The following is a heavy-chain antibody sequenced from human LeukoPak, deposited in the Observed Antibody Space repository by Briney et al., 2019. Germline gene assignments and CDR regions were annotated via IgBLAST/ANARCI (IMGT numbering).Heavy chain of an antibody. CDR1: GYTFTSYA. CDR3: ARYVLYGSGSYPPPPLDY. CDR2: INAGNGNT. V-gene: IGHV1-3*01. J-gene: IGHJ4*02. D-gene: IGHD3-10*01. Sequence: GASVKVSCKASGYTFTSYAMHWVRQAPGQRLEWMGWINAGNGNTKYSQKFQGRVTITRDTSASTAYMELSSLRSEDTAVYYCARYVLYGSGSYPPPPLDYWGQGTLVTVSS.